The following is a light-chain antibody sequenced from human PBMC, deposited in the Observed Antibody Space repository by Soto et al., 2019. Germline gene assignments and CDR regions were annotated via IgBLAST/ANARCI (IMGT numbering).Light chain of an antibody. CDR3: QQYNNWPSL. CDR1: QSISSS. CDR2: GAS. Sequence: EIVLTQSPGTLSLSPGERATLSCRASQSISSSCLAWYQQKPGQAPRLLIYGASTRATGIPARFSGSGSGTEFTLTISSLQSEDFAVYYCQQYNNWPSLFGPGTKVDIK. V-gene: IGKV3-15*01. J-gene: IGKJ3*01.